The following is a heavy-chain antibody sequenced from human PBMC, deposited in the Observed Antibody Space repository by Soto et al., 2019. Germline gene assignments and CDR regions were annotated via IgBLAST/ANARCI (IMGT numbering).Heavy chain of an antibody. Sequence: ASVKVSCKASRGTFSIYAISCVRQAPGQGLEWMGGIIPIFGTANYAQKFQGRVTITADKSTSTAYMELSSLRSEDTAVYYCARGVVVPAAMHTLGYYYYGMDVWGQGTTVTVSS. CDR1: RGTFSIYA. CDR3: ARGVVVPAAMHTLGYYYYGMDV. V-gene: IGHV1-69*06. CDR2: IIPIFGTA. J-gene: IGHJ6*02. D-gene: IGHD2-2*01.